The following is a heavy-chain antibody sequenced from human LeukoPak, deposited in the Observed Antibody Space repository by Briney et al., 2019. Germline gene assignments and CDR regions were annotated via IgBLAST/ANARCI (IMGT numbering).Heavy chain of an antibody. D-gene: IGHD2-15*01. CDR3: ARRNCSGGSCYYPWFDP. V-gene: IGHV5-51*01. CDR1: GYSFTSYW. CDR2: IYPGDSDT. J-gene: IGHJ5*02. Sequence: GESLKISCKGSGYSFTSYWIGWVRQMPGKGLEWMEIIYPGDSDTRYSPSFQGQVTISADKSISTAYLQWSSLKASDTAMYYCARRNCSGGSCYYPWFDPWGQGTLVTVSS.